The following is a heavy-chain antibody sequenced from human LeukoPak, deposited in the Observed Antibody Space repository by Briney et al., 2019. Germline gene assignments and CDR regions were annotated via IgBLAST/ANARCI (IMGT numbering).Heavy chain of an antibody. Sequence: GRSLRLSCAASGFTFSSHAMDWIRQAPGKGLEWVAVISYDGSKKYYADSVRGRFTISRDNSKNTAYLQMNSLRGDDTAVYYCARSLDYWGQGTLVTVSS. CDR1: GFTFSSHA. J-gene: IGHJ4*02. CDR3: ARSLDY. CDR2: ISYDGSKK. V-gene: IGHV3-30-3*01.